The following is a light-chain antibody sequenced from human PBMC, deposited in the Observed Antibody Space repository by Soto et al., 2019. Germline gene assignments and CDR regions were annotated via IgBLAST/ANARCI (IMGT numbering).Light chain of an antibody. V-gene: IGLV2-8*01. CDR1: SSDVGGYNY. CDR3: QVWDSNGGHYV. CDR2: EGS. Sequence: QSVLTQPPSASGSPGQSVTISCTGTSSDVGGYNYVSWYQQHPGKAPKLMIYEGSKRPSGVPDRFSGSKSGNTASLTVSGLQAEDEADYYCQVWDSNGGHYVFGSGTKVTVL. J-gene: IGLJ1*01.